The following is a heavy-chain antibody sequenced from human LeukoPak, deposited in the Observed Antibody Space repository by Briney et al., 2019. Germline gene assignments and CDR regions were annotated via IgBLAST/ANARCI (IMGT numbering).Heavy chain of an antibody. J-gene: IGHJ4*02. CDR2: IYYSGST. V-gene: IGHV4-31*03. CDR1: GGSISSGGYY. D-gene: IGHD6-19*01. Sequence: PSQTLSLTCTVSGGSISSGGYYWSWIRQHPGKGLEWIGYIYYSGSTYYNPSLKSRVTISVDTSKNQFSLKLSSVTAADTAVYHCARSIAVAGTYGGYWGQGTLVTVSS. CDR3: ARSIAVAGTYGGY.